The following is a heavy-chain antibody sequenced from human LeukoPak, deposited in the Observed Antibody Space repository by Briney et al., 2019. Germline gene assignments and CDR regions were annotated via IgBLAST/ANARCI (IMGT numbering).Heavy chain of an antibody. CDR2: IIPIIGTT. V-gene: IGHV1-69*08. J-gene: IGHJ5*02. CDR3: ARDWKVVTPGWFDP. Sequence: GASVKVSCKASGGTFNSHSISWLRQAPGQGLEWIGRIIPIIGTTKFAQRFQGRVTVTADKSTSTVSMEVSRLTIEDTAVYFCARDWKVVTPGWFDPWGQGTLVTVSS. CDR1: GGTFNSHS. D-gene: IGHD2-21*02.